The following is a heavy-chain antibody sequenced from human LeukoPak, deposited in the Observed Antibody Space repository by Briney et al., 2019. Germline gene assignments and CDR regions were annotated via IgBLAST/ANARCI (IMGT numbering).Heavy chain of an antibody. CDR3: AGTTSVMPGWYFDL. V-gene: IGHV4-59*01. CDR1: GGSISTYY. D-gene: IGHD2-2*01. Sequence: PSETLSLTCTVSGGSISTYYWSWIRQPPGKGLDWIGYIYDSGSTNYNPSLKSRVTISVDTSKNQFSLKLSSVTAADTAVYYCAGTTSVMPGWYFDLWGRGTLVTVSS. J-gene: IGHJ2*01. CDR2: IYDSGST.